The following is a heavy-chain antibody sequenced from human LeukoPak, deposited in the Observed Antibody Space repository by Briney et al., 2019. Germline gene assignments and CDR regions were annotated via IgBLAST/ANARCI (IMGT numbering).Heavy chain of an antibody. V-gene: IGHV1-69*06. CDR3: AVGDGYNPWYFDY. J-gene: IGHJ4*02. Sequence: SVKVSCKASGGTFSSYAISWVRQAPGQGLEWMGVIIPIFGTANYAQKFQGRVTITADKSTSTAYMELSSLRSEDTAVYYCAVGDGYNPWYFDYWGQGTLVTVSS. CDR1: GGTFSSYA. CDR2: IIPIFGTA. D-gene: IGHD5-24*01.